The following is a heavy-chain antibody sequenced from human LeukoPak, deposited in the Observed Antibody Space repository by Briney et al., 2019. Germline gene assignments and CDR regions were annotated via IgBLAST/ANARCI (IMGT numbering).Heavy chain of an antibody. CDR3: TRGHTKIRH. V-gene: IGHV3-11*06. D-gene: IGHD1-1*01. J-gene: IGHJ4*01. CDR1: GVILSDYY. CDR2: ISGSGTET. Sequence: PGGSLRLSCAASGVILSDYYMSWFRQAPGKGLEWISYISGSGTETNYADSVKGRFTVSRDNAKNSQYLQMNSLRVEDTAVYYCTRGHTKIRHWGHGTLVTVSS.